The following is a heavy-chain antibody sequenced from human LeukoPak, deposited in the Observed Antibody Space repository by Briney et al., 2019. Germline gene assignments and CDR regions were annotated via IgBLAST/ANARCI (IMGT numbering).Heavy chain of an antibody. Sequence: GGSLRLSCAASEVTVSNNYMSWVRQAPGKGLQWVSIIYPGGNIYYADSVKGRFTISRDNSKNTLYLQMNSLRAEDTAVYYCAKGGVRYGSGSYDYFDYWGQGTLVTVSS. CDR3: AKGGVRYGSGSYDYFDY. CDR1: EVTVSNNY. J-gene: IGHJ4*02. CDR2: IYPGGNI. V-gene: IGHV3-53*05. D-gene: IGHD3-10*01.